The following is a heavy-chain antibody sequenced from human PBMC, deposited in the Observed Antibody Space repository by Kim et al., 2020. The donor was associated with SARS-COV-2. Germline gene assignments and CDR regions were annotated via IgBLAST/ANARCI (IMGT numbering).Heavy chain of an antibody. D-gene: IGHD1-26*01. CDR1: GFTFSSYA. CDR2: ISYDGSNK. CDR3: ARDIAGGSYYAGGDY. J-gene: IGHJ4*02. V-gene: IGHV3-30-3*01. Sequence: GGSLRLSCAASGFTFSSYAMHWVRQAPGKGLEWVAVISYDGSNKYYADSVKGRFTISRDNSKNTLYLQMNSLRAEDTAVYYCARDIAGGSYYAGGDYWGQGTLVTVSS.